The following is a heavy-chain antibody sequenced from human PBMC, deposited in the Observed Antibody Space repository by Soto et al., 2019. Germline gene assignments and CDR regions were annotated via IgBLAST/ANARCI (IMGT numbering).Heavy chain of an antibody. V-gene: IGHV4-39*01. CDR1: GGSVGSSGNY. CDR3: SRHTSRGYSSSWFFDD. D-gene: IGHD2-2*01. CDR2: SYYSAGS. Sequence: QLQLQESGPGLVKPSETLSLICNVSGGSVGSSGNYWGLIRQAPGKGLEWIVSSYYSAGSYYNPSLKTLVTTSMDASTNQFSLTMTSVTSADTAVYDWSRHTSRGYSSSWFFDDWGQGTLVTVSS. J-gene: IGHJ4*02.